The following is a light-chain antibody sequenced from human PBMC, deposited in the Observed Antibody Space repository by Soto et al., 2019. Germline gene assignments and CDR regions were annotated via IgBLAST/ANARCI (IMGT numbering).Light chain of an antibody. J-gene: IGKJ4*01. CDR3: QQYYSTPLT. V-gene: IGKV4-1*01. CDR1: QSVLYSSNNKNY. CDR2: WAS. Sequence: DIVMTQSPDSLAVSLGERATINCKSSQSVLYSSNNKNYLVWYQQKPGQPPKLLIYWASTRESGVPDRFSGSESGTDFTLTISSLQAEDVAVYYCQQYYSTPLTFGGGTKVEIK.